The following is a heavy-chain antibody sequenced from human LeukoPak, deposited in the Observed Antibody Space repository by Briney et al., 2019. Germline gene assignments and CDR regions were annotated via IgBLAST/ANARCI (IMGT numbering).Heavy chain of an antibody. CDR3: ARGFSSSSDKGGFDP. D-gene: IGHD6-6*01. CDR2: INHSGST. J-gene: IGHJ5*02. CDR1: VGSFSGYY. V-gene: IGHV4-34*01. Sequence: PSETLSLTCAVYVGSFSGYYWSWLRQPPGNGLYCIGEINHSGSTNYNPSLKSRVTISVDTSKNQFSLKLSSVTAADTAVYYCARGFSSSSDKGGFDPWGQGTLVTVSS.